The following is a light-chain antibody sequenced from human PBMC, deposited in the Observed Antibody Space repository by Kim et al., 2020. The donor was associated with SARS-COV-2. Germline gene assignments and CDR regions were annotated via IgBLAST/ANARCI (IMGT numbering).Light chain of an antibody. J-gene: IGKJ2*01. CDR3: QRYNSGPPVA. CDR1: QDIGNY. Sequence: ASIGDRVTITGRASQDIGNYLAWYQQRPGKVPDLLIYAASSLQSGVPSRFSGSGSGTDFTLTINSLQPEDAATYYCQRYNSGPPVAFGQGTKLEI. V-gene: IGKV1-27*01. CDR2: AAS.